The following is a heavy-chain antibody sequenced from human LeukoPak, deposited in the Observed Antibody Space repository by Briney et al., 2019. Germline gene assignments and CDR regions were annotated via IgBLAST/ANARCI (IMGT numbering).Heavy chain of an antibody. CDR3: AREGYYGSGSPPSLYFDY. CDR2: TSSDLNVK. J-gene: IGHJ4*02. Sequence: PGGSLRLSCAASGFTFRHYVIHWVRQAPGKGLEWVAVTSSDLNVKLYADSVKGRFTISRDNSRSTLYLQMNSLRPEDTAIYYCAREGYYGSGSPPSLYFDYWGQGTLVTVSS. D-gene: IGHD3-10*01. V-gene: IGHV3-30-3*01. CDR1: GFTFRHYV.